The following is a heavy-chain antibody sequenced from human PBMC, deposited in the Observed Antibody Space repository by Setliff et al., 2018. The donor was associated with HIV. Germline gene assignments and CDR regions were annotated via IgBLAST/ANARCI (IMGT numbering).Heavy chain of an antibody. CDR1: GGSTSSYY. J-gene: IGHJ4*02. CDR3: ARRTSFTGGAVAGHFDN. V-gene: IGHV4-34*01. Sequence: PSETLSLTCTVSGGSTSSYYWSWIRQPPGKGLEWIGEIHHSGSTNYNPSLKSRVTISVDTSKNHFSLRLSSVTAADTTIYYCARRTSFTGGAVAGHFDNWGQGTPVTVSS. D-gene: IGHD6-19*01. CDR2: IHHSGST.